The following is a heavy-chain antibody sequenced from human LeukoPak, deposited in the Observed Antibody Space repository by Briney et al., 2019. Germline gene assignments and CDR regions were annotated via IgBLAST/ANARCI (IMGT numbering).Heavy chain of an antibody. CDR1: GFTFSSYS. Sequence: GGSLRLSCAASGFTFSSYSMNWVRQAPGKGLEWASYISSSSSTIYYADSVKGRFTISRDNAKNSLYLQMNSLRAEDTAVYYCAREPSYYYDSSGYHPNDAFDIWGQGTMVTVSS. CDR3: AREPSYYYDSSGYHPNDAFDI. D-gene: IGHD3-22*01. CDR2: ISSSSSTI. V-gene: IGHV3-48*04. J-gene: IGHJ3*02.